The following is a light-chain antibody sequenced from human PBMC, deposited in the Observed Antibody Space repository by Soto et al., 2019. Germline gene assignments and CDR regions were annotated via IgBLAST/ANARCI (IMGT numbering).Light chain of an antibody. V-gene: IGKV3-20*01. J-gene: IGKJ1*01. CDR1: QSVSTSY. CDR2: GAS. CDR3: QQYGSSPT. Sequence: EIVLTQSPGTLSLSPGERATLSCRATQSVSTSYLAWYQQKPGQAPRLRIYGASSRATGIPDRFNGRGSGTDFTLTISRLEPEDLAVYYCQQYGSSPTFGQGTKVEI.